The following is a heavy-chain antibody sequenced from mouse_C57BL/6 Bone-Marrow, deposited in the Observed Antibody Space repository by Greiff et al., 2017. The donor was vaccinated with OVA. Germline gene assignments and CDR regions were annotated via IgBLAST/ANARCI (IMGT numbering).Heavy chain of an antibody. CDR3: ARSGVYRLAY. Sequence: VQLQQPGAELVMPGASVKLSCKASGYTFTSYWMHWVKQRPGQGLEWIGEIDPSDSYTNYNQKFKGKSTLTVDKSSSAAYMQRSSLTSEDSAVYYCARSGVYRLAYWGQGTLVTVSA. D-gene: IGHD2-1*01. V-gene: IGHV1-69*01. CDR2: IDPSDSYT. J-gene: IGHJ3*01. CDR1: GYTFTSYW.